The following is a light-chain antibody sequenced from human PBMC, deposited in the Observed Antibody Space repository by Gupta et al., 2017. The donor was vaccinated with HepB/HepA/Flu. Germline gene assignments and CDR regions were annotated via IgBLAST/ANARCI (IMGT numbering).Light chain of an antibody. CDR3: QQSYSTPRALT. CDR1: QSISRY. Sequence: DIQMTQSPSSLSASVGDRVTITCRASQSISRYLNWYQQKPGKVPKLLIYAASSLQSGVPSRFSGSGSGSDFTLTISSLQPEDFATYYCQQSYSTPRALTFGGGTKVEIK. J-gene: IGKJ4*01. CDR2: AAS. V-gene: IGKV1-39*01.